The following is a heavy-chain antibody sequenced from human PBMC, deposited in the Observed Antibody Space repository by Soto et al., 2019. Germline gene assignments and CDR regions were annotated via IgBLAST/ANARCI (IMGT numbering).Heavy chain of an antibody. J-gene: IGHJ4*02. CDR3: AKAFIKDIVLMVYAPFDY. CDR1: GFTFSSYS. CDR2: ISSSSSYI. V-gene: IGHV3-21*04. Sequence: GGSLRLSCAASGFTFSSYSMNWVRQAPGKGLEWVSSISSSSSYIYYADSVKGRFTISRDNAKNPLYLQMNSLRAEDTAVYYCAKAFIKDIVLMVYAPFDYWGQGTLVTVSS. D-gene: IGHD2-8*01.